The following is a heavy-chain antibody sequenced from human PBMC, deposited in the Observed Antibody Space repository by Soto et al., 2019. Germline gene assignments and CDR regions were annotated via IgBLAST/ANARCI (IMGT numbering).Heavy chain of an antibody. D-gene: IGHD3-3*01. V-gene: IGHV3-48*02. CDR2: ITDSSDTV. Sequence: PGGSLRLSCVASGFSFSNYNMNWVRQAPGKGLEWVSYITDSSDTVHYADSVRGRFTISTDNAESSLYLQMNSLRDEDTAVYFCARDFGHGYYLDYWGRVILVIVSS. J-gene: IGHJ4*02. CDR3: ARDFGHGYYLDY. CDR1: GFSFSNYN.